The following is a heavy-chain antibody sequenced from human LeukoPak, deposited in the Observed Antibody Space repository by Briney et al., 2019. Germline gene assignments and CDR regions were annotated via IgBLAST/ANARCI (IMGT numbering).Heavy chain of an antibody. V-gene: IGHV3-23*01. CDR1: GFTFSSYA. CDR2: ISGSDGST. Sequence: GGSLRLSCAASGFTFSSYAMTWVRQAPEKGLEWVSAISGSDGSTYYADSVKGRFTISRDDSQNTLYLQMNSLSAEDTAVYYCAKVETSGGCNCYALDYWGQGTLVTVSP. J-gene: IGHJ4*02. CDR3: AKVETSGGCNCYALDY. D-gene: IGHD2-2*01.